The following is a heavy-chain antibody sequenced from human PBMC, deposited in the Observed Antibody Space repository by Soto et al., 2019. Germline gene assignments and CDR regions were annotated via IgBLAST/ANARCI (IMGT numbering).Heavy chain of an antibody. Sequence: PSETLSLTCTVSAGSIATSYWSWIRQPLGKALEWIGYISYRGSTNYNPSLKSRLTISIDTSKSQISLKLTSMTTADTAVYYCAKGTNYYDSNGYFDYWGQGTLVTVSS. V-gene: IGHV4-59*01. D-gene: IGHD3-22*01. J-gene: IGHJ4*02. CDR1: AGSIATSY. CDR2: ISYRGST. CDR3: AKGTNYYDSNGYFDY.